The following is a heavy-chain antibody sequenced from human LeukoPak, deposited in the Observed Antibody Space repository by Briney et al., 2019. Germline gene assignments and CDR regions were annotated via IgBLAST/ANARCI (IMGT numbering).Heavy chain of an antibody. D-gene: IGHD5/OR15-5a*01. Sequence: GGSLRLSCAASGFTFSSYWMSWVRQAPGKGLEWVANIKQDGSEKYYVDSVKGRFTISRDNAKNSLYLQMNSLRAEDTAVYYCARNPLYGYKGYFYYYMDVWGKGTTVTVSS. CDR2: IKQDGSEK. V-gene: IGHV3-7*01. CDR1: GFTFSSYW. CDR3: ARNPLYGYKGYFYYYMDV. J-gene: IGHJ6*03.